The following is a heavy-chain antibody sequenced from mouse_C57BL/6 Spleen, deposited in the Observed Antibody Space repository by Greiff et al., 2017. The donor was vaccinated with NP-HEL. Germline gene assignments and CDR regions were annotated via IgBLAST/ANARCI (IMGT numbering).Heavy chain of an antibody. Sequence: DVQLQESGPVLVKPGASVKMSCKASGYTFTDYYMNWVKQSPGKSLEWIGVINPYNGGTSYNQKFKGKATLTVDKASSTAYMELNSLTSEDSAVYYCAMGGYDCYSYFDYWGQGTTLTVSS. CDR1: GYTFTDYY. CDR2: INPYNGGT. CDR3: AMGGYDCYSYFDY. D-gene: IGHD2-3*01. V-gene: IGHV1-19*01. J-gene: IGHJ2*01.